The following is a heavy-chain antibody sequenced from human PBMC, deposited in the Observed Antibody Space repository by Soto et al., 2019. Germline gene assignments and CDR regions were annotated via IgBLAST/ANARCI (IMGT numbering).Heavy chain of an antibody. CDR2: IYYSGST. CDR1: GRSISSYY. D-gene: IGHD4-17*01. Sequence: QVQLQASGPALVKSSETLSLPCTVSGRSISSYYWSWIRQPPGKGLEWIGYIYYSGSTNYNPSLKSRVTISVDTSNNQFSLKLSSVTAADTPVYYCARRYGPGFDYWGQGTLVTVAS. J-gene: IGHJ4*02. V-gene: IGHV4-59*08. CDR3: ARRYGPGFDY.